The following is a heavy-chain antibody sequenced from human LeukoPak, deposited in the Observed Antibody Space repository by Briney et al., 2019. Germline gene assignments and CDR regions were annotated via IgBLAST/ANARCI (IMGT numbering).Heavy chain of an antibody. CDR2: IYSGGST. CDR3: ARGLAGGSSSFYYYYYGMDV. Sequence: GGSLRLSCAASGFTVSSNYMSWVRQAPGKGLEWVSVIYSGGSTYYADSVKGRFTISRDNSKNTLYLQMNSLRAEDTAVYYCARGLAGGSSSFYYYYYGMDVWGQGTTVTVSS. CDR1: GFTVSSNY. J-gene: IGHJ6*02. V-gene: IGHV3-66*01. D-gene: IGHD3-10*01.